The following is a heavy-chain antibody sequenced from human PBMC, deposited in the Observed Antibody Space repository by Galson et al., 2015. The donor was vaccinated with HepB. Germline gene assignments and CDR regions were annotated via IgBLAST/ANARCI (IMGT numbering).Heavy chain of an antibody. Sequence: PALVKPTQPLTLTCTFSGFSLSTSGVGVGWIRQPPGKALEWLALIYWNDDKRYSPSLKSRLTITKDTSKNQVVLTMTNMDPVDTATYYCAHRQAGFTMVRGVISWFDPWGQGTLVTVSS. D-gene: IGHD3-10*01. CDR2: IYWNDDK. V-gene: IGHV2-5*01. CDR1: GFSLSTSGVG. J-gene: IGHJ5*02. CDR3: AHRQAGFTMVRGVISWFDP.